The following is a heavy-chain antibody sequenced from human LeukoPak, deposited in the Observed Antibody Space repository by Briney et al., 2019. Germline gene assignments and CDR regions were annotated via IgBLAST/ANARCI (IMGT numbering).Heavy chain of an antibody. V-gene: IGHV4-59*08. D-gene: IGHD3-3*01. J-gene: IGHJ4*02. Sequence: SETLSLTCTVSGGSISSYYWSWIRQPPGKGLEWIGNIYDIGGTNYNPSLKSRVTISVDTSKNQFSLKLSSVTAADTAVYYCARGGYDFWSGYPPSLLFDYWGQGTLVTVSS. CDR3: ARGGYDFWSGYPPSLLFDY. CDR2: IYDIGGT. CDR1: GGSISSYY.